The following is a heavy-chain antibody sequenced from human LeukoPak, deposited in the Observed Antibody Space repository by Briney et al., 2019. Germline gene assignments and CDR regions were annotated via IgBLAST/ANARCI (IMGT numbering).Heavy chain of an antibody. CDR2: IYYSGST. CDR1: GGSISSYY. V-gene: IGHV4-59*01. Sequence: PSETLSLTCTVSGGSISSYYWSWIRQPPGKGLEWIGYIYYSGSTNFNPSLKSRVTISADTPKNQFSLKLNSVTAADTAVYYCARARGYGYYFDYWGQGTLVTVSS. J-gene: IGHJ4*02. D-gene: IGHD5-18*01. CDR3: ARARGYGYYFDY.